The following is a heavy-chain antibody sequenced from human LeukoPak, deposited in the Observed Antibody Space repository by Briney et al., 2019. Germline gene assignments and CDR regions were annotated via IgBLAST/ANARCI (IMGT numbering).Heavy chain of an antibody. D-gene: IGHD3-22*01. CDR3: ARARDNYDNSGFSALEY. J-gene: IGHJ4*02. Sequence: GGSLRLSCAASGFTFSSFATSWVRQAPGKGLEWVSGISASGGSTYYADSVKGRFTISRDNSMNTLYLQMNSLRGEDTALYYCARARDNYDNSGFSALEYWGQGTLVTVSS. CDR2: ISASGGST. V-gene: IGHV3-23*01. CDR1: GFTFSSFA.